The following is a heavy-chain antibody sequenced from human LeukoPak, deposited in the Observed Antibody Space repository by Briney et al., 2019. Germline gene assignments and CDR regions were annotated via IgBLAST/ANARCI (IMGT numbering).Heavy chain of an antibody. J-gene: IGHJ6*02. CDR2: IYYSGST. CDR3: AREGTSFWSGPDYGMDV. V-gene: IGHV4-61*01. Sequence: SETLSLTCTVSGGSVSSGSYYWSWIRQPPGKGLEWIGYIYYSGSTNYNPSLKSRVTISVDTSKNQFSLKLSSATAADTAVYYCAREGTSFWSGPDYGMDVWGQGTTVTVSS. CDR1: GGSVSSGSYY. D-gene: IGHD3-3*01.